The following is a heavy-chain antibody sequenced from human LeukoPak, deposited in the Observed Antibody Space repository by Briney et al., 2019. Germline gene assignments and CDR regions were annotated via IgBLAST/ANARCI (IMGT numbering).Heavy chain of an antibody. J-gene: IGHJ4*02. CDR3: ATGTVLNRGYDQGVFDY. CDR2: FDPEDGET. CDR1: GYTLTELS. D-gene: IGHD5-12*01. V-gene: IGHV1-24*01. Sequence: ASVKVSCKVSGYTLTELSMHWVRQAPGKGLEWMGGFDPEDGETIYAQKFQGRVTMTEDTSTDTAYMELSSLRSEDTAVYYCATGTVLNRGYDQGVFDYWGQGTLVTVSS.